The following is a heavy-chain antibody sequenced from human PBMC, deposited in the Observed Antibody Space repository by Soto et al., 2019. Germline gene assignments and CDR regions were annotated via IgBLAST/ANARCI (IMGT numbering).Heavy chain of an antibody. Sequence: QVPLVESGGGVVQPGRSLRLSCAASGFTFSSYAMHWVRQAPGKGLEWVAVISYDGSNKYYADSVKGRFTISRDNSKNTLYLQMNSLRAEDTAVYYCASVTMIVGSRYFDLWGRGTLVTVSS. CDR2: ISYDGSNK. J-gene: IGHJ2*01. V-gene: IGHV3-30-3*01. D-gene: IGHD3-22*01. CDR1: GFTFSSYA. CDR3: ASVTMIVGSRYFDL.